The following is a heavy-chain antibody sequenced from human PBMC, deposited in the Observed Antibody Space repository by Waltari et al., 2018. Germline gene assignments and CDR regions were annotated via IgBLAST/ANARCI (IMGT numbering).Heavy chain of an antibody. Sequence: QVQLVESGGGLVKPGGSLRLSCAASGFTFSDYYMSWIRQAPGKGLEWVSYISSSGSTIYYADSVKGRFTIARDNAKNSRYLQMNSLRAEDTAVYYCAREGIFGVVTSDGLYGMDVWGQGTTVTVSS. CDR2: ISSSGSTI. V-gene: IGHV3-11*01. CDR1: GFTFSDYY. J-gene: IGHJ6*02. D-gene: IGHD3-3*01. CDR3: AREGIFGVVTSDGLYGMDV.